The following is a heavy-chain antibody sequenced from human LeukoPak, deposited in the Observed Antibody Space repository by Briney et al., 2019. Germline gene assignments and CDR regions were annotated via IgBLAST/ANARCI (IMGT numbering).Heavy chain of an antibody. Sequence: ASETLSLTCTVSGGSISSYYWSWIRQPPGKGLEWIGYIYYSGSTNYNPSLKSRVTISVDTSKNQFSLKLSSVTAADTAVYYCARGRSNYYGMDVWGQGTTVTVSS. D-gene: IGHD1-26*01. CDR2: IYYSGST. CDR1: GGSISSYY. CDR3: ARGRSNYYGMDV. V-gene: IGHV4-59*01. J-gene: IGHJ6*02.